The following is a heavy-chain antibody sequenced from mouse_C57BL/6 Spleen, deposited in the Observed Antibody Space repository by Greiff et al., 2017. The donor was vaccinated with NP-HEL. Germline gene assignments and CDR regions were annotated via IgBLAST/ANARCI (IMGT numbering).Heavy chain of an antibody. CDR1: GYAFSSYW. CDR2: IYPGDGDT. V-gene: IGHV1-80*01. D-gene: IGHD2-2*01. Sequence: VQLQQSGAELVKPGASVKISCKASGYAFSSYWMNWVKQRPGKGLEWIGQIYPGDGDTNYNGKFKGKATLTADKSSSTAYTQLSSLTSEDSAVYFCARGVTTVRYFDYWGQGTTLTVSS. CDR3: ARGVTTVRYFDY. J-gene: IGHJ2*01.